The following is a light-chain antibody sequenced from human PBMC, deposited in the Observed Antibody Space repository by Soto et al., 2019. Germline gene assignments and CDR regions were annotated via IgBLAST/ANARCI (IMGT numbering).Light chain of an antibody. CDR1: QRISSW. CDR3: QQYNAYSLT. V-gene: IGKV1-5*03. J-gene: IGKJ4*01. CDR2: NAT. Sequence: DIQMTQSPSTLSASVGDRVTITCRASQRISSWLAWYQQKPGKAPKLLIYNATSLKSGVPSRFSGSGYGTEFTLTISTLQPDDFATYFCQQYNAYSLTFGGGTKVEIK.